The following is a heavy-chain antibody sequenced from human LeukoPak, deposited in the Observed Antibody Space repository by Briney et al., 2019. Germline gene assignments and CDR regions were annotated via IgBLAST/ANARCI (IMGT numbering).Heavy chain of an antibody. CDR3: ATGAGIAAAGGPGFDY. V-gene: IGHV1-24*01. Sequence: GASVKVSCKVSGYTLTELSMHWVRQAPGKGLEWMGGFDPEDGETIYAQKFQGRVTMTEDTSTDTAYMELSSLRSEDTAVYYCATGAGIAAAGGPGFDYWGQGTLVTVSS. CDR2: FDPEDGET. D-gene: IGHD6-13*01. CDR1: GYTLTELS. J-gene: IGHJ4*02.